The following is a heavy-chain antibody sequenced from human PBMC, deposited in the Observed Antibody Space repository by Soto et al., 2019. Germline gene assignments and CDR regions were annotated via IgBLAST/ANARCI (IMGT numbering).Heavy chain of an antibody. CDR3: ARTKGGDAFDI. V-gene: IGHV3-33*01. D-gene: IGHD2-15*01. CDR1: GFTFSSYG. Sequence: GGSLILSCAASGFTFSSYGMHWVRQAPGKGLEWVAVIWYDGSNKYYADSVKGRFTISRDNSKNTLYLQMNSLRAEDTAVYYCARTKGGDAFDIWGQGTMVTVSS. J-gene: IGHJ3*02. CDR2: IWYDGSNK.